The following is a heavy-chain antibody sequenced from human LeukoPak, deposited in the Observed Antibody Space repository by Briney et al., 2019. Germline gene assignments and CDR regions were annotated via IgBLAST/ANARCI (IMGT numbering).Heavy chain of an antibody. Sequence: KTGGSLRLSCAASGFTFSSYSMNWVRQAPGKGLEWVSSISSSSSYIYYADSVKGRFTISRDNAKNSPYLQMNSLRAEDTAVYHCARDQDGDYFDYWGQGTLVTVSS. CDR3: ARDQDGDYFDY. V-gene: IGHV3-21*01. J-gene: IGHJ4*02. CDR2: ISSSSSYI. CDR1: GFTFSSYS. D-gene: IGHD2-8*01.